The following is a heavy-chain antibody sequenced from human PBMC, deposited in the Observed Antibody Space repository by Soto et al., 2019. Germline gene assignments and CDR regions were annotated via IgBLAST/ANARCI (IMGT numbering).Heavy chain of an antibody. Sequence: EVQLLESGGGLXXXXXXXXXSCAASGXXXSXXXXXWVXQXXXKGLEWVSAISGSGGSTYYADSVKGRFTISRDNSKNTLYLQMNSLRAEDTAVYYCAKYLGYYPVWGQGTLVTVSS. J-gene: IGHJ4*02. CDR3: AKYLGYYPV. D-gene: IGHD2-8*01. V-gene: IGHV3-23*01. CDR1: GXXXSXXX. CDR2: ISGSGGST.